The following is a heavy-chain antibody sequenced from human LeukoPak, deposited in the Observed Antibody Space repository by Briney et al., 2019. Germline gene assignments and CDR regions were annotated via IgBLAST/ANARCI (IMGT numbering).Heavy chain of an antibody. CDR3: ARRRAGADY. CDR2: INHSGST. D-gene: IGHD6-19*01. V-gene: IGHV4-34*01. CDR1: GGSFSGYY. Sequence: SETLSLTCAVYGGSFSGYYWSWIRQPPGKGLEWIGEINHSGSTNYNPSLKSRVTISVDTSKNQFSLKLSSVTAADTAVYYCARRRAGADYWGQGTLVTVSS. J-gene: IGHJ4*02.